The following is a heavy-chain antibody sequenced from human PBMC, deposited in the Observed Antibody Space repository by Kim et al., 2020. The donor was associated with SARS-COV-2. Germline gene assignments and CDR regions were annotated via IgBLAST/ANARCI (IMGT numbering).Heavy chain of an antibody. V-gene: IGHV5-10-1*01. Sequence: GESLKISCKGSGYSFTSYWISWVRQMPGKGLEWMGRIDPSDSYTNYSPSFQGHVTISADKSISTAYLQWSSLKASDTAMYYCARQTDYDFWSGFGSVGMDVWGQGTTVTVSS. CDR3: ARQTDYDFWSGFGSVGMDV. CDR2: IDPSDSYT. CDR1: GYSFTSYW. J-gene: IGHJ6*02. D-gene: IGHD3-3*01.